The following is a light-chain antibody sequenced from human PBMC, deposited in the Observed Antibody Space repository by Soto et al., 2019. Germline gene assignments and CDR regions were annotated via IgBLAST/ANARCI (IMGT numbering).Light chain of an antibody. J-gene: IGKJ1*01. V-gene: IGKV3-20*01. CDR2: GGS. CDR3: QQYGSSPGGT. Sequence: EIVLTQSPGTLSLSPGERATLSCRASQSVSSSYLAWYQQKPGQAPRLLIYGGSSRATGIPDRFSGSGSGTDFTLTISRLEPEDFAVYYCQQYGSSPGGTFGQGTKVDIK. CDR1: QSVSSSY.